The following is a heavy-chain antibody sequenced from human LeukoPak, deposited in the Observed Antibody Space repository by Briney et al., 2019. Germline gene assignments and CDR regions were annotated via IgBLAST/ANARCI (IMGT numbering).Heavy chain of an antibody. CDR2: ITGSGEYT. D-gene: IGHD3/OR15-3a*01. V-gene: IGHV3-23*01. Sequence: GGSLRLSCEASGFTYSNYAMNWVRQAPGKGLEWVSAITGSGEYTYYADSVKDRFTISRDNSKSTLYLQMNSLRAEDTAIYYCARDRGDWSTSKIDYWGQGTLVAVSS. CDR3: ARDRGDWSTSKIDY. CDR1: GFTYSNYA. J-gene: IGHJ4*02.